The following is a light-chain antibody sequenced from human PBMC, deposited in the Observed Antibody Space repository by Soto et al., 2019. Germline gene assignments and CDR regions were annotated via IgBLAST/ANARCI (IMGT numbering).Light chain of an antibody. J-gene: IGKJ5*01. CDR2: AAS. Sequence: SQLTQSPSSLSASVVYSLTVTSRASQGISSYLAWYQLKPGKAPKLLIYAASRLQPGVPSRFSGSGSGTDFTLTITTLQPEDFATYFCQQSNIMATFGQGTRLEV. V-gene: IGKV1-39*01. CDR3: QQSNIMAT. CDR1: QGISSY.